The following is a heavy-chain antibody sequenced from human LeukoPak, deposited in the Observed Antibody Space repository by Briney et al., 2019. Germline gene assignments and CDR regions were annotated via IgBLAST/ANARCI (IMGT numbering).Heavy chain of an antibody. J-gene: IGHJ4*02. CDR3: ARGREIHGGSDTKLDDY. CDR2: INPAGGST. CDR1: GYTFTNYY. V-gene: IGHV1-46*01. D-gene: IGHD3-10*01. Sequence: ASVKVSCKASGYTFTNYYIHWVRQAPGQGLEWMGIINPAGGSTGYAQKFQGRVTMTRDTSTSTVYMELSSLRSEDTAVYYCARGREIHGGSDTKLDDYWGQGTLVTVSS.